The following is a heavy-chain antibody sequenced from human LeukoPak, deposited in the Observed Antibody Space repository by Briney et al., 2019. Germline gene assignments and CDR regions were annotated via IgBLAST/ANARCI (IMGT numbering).Heavy chain of an antibody. D-gene: IGHD2-2*01. CDR3: ARWATSGGRTASFDY. CDR1: GYTFTSYD. CDR2: MNPNSGNT. J-gene: IGHJ4*02. Sequence: ASVKASCKASGYTFTSYDTNWVRPATEQGREWMGWMNPNSGNTSYAQKFQGRVTMTRNTSISTAYMELSSLKASDTAMYYCARWATSGGRTASFDYWGQGTQVTVSS. V-gene: IGHV1-8*01.